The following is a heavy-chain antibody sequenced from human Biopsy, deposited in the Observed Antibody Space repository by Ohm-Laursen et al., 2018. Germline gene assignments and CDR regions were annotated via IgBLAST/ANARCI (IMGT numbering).Heavy chain of an antibody. CDR3: ARGSNDFGGLYFPR. D-gene: IGHD4-23*01. CDR1: GGSFTGHY. CDR2: ISYTGYT. J-gene: IGHJ4*02. V-gene: IGHV4-59*11. Sequence: TLSLTCTVPGGSFTGHYWSWIRQPPGKGLEWIGHISYTGYTSYNASLKSRVTISVGTSRNHFSLRLSSLTAADTAVYYCARGSNDFGGLYFPRWGQGTLLTVSS.